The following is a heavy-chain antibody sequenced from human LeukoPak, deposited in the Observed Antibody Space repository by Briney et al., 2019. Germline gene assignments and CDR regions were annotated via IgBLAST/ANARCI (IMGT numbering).Heavy chain of an antibody. CDR2: IIPIFGTA. Sequence: ASVKVSCKASGGTFSSYAISWVRQAPGQGLEWMGGIIPIFGTANYAQKLQGRVTMTTDTSTSTAYMELRSLRSDDTAVYYCARVPITIFGVVTEERFDYWGQGTLVTVSS. J-gene: IGHJ4*02. D-gene: IGHD3-3*01. CDR1: GGTFSSYA. CDR3: ARVPITIFGVVTEERFDY. V-gene: IGHV1-69*05.